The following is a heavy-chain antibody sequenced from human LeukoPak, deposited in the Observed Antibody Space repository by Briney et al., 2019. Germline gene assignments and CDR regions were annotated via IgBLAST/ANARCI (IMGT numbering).Heavy chain of an antibody. V-gene: IGHV3-7*01. CDR2: IKQDGSEK. CDR1: GFTFSSYW. J-gene: IGHJ6*03. CDR3: AREGYGVQGVMAYYYYMDV. D-gene: IGHD3-10*01. Sequence: GGSLRLSCAASGFTFSSYWMSWVRQAPGKGLEWVANIKQDGSEKYYVDSVKGRFTISRDNAKNSLYLQMNSLRAEDTAVYYCAREGYGVQGVMAYYYYMDVWGKGTTVTVSS.